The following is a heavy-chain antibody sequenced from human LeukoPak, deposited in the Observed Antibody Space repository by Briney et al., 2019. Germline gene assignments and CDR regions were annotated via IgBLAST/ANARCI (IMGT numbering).Heavy chain of an antibody. D-gene: IGHD3-10*01. CDR1: GDSISSYY. V-gene: IGHV4-59*01. Sequence: SETLSLTCTVSGDSISSYYWSWIRKPPGKGLEWIGSIYYSGSANYNPSLKSRVTISVDTSKNQFSLKLNSVTAADTAVYYCVRRGSGSYWTDAFDIWGQGTMVTVSS. CDR2: IYYSGSA. CDR3: VRRGSGSYWTDAFDI. J-gene: IGHJ3*02.